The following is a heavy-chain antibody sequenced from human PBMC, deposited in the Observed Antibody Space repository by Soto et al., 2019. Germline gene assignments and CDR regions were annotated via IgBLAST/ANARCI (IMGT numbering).Heavy chain of an antibody. D-gene: IGHD5-18*01. V-gene: IGHV3-21*01. Sequence: EVQLVESGGGLVKPGGSLRLSCAASGFTFSSYSMNWVRQAPGKGLECESSISSSSSYIYYADSVKGRFTISRDNAKNSLYLQMNSLRAEDTAVYYCASRRGYSYGRYYYYYGMDVWGQGTTVTVSS. J-gene: IGHJ6*02. CDR3: ASRRGYSYGRYYYYYGMDV. CDR1: GFTFSSYS. CDR2: ISSSSSYI.